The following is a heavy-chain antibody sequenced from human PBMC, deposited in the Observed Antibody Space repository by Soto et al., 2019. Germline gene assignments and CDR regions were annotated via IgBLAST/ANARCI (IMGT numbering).Heavy chain of an antibody. D-gene: IGHD3-10*01. V-gene: IGHV3-33*01. Sequence: PGGSLRLSCAASGFTFSSYGMHWVRQAPGKGLEWVAVIWYDGSNKYYADSVKGRFTISRDNPKNTLYLQMNSLRAEDTAVYYCALDFGIHVPGLWFGELSYYFDYWGQGTLVTVSS. CDR2: IWYDGSNK. CDR3: ALDFGIHVPGLWFGELSYYFDY. J-gene: IGHJ4*02. CDR1: GFTFSSYG.